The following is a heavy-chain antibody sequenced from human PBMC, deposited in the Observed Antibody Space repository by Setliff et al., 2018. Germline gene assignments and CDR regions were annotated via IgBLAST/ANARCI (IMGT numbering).Heavy chain of an antibody. J-gene: IGHJ4*02. Sequence: KPSETLSLTCTVSAGSISSSSYYWGWIRQPPGRGLEWIATIHYSGSTYYNPSLKSRVTTSIDTSKNQFSLKLSSVTAADTAVYYCARQGRKSDSRGYYYWTDFDYWGQGARVTVSS. CDR1: AGSISSSSYY. CDR2: IHYSGST. D-gene: IGHD3-22*01. CDR3: ARQGRKSDSRGYYYWTDFDY. V-gene: IGHV4-39*01.